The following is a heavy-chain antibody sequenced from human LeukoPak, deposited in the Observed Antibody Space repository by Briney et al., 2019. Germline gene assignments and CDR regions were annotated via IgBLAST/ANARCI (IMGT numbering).Heavy chain of an antibody. Sequence: ASVKVSCKVSGYTLTELSMHWVRQAPGKGLGWMGGFDPEDGETIYAQKFQGRVTMTEDTSTDTAYMELSSLRSEDTAVYYCATDPVPGNLRVLSGMDVWGQGTTVTVSS. J-gene: IGHJ6*02. V-gene: IGHV1-24*01. CDR2: FDPEDGET. D-gene: IGHD4-23*01. CDR1: GYTLTELS. CDR3: ATDPVPGNLRVLSGMDV.